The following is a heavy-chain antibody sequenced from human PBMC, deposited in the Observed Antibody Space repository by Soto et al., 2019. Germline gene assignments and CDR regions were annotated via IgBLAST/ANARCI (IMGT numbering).Heavy chain of an antibody. Sequence: ASVKVSCKASGYTFTSYGISWVRQAPGQGLEWMGWISAYNGNTNYAQKLQGRVTMTTDTSTSTAYMELRSLRSDDTAVYYCAIVSRIMITFGGVRHLAWFDPWGQGTLVTVSS. V-gene: IGHV1-18*01. CDR2: ISAYNGNT. D-gene: IGHD3-16*01. CDR1: GYTFTSYG. CDR3: AIVSRIMITFGGVRHLAWFDP. J-gene: IGHJ5*02.